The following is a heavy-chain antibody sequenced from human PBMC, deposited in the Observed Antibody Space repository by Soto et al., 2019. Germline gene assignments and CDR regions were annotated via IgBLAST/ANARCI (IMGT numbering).Heavy chain of an antibody. J-gene: IGHJ6*02. CDR1: GYRFTSYW. CDR3: ARHERRHYYYGMDV. CDR2: IDPSDSYT. D-gene: IGHD1-1*01. Sequence: LKISCKGSGYRFTSYWISWVRQMPGKGLEWVGRIDPSDSYTNYSPSFQGHVTISADKSISTAYLQWSSLKASDTPMYYCARHERRHYYYGMDVWGQGTTVTVSS. V-gene: IGHV5-10-1*01.